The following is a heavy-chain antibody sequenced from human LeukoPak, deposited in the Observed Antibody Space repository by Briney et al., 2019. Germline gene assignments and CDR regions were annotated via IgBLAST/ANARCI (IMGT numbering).Heavy chain of an antibody. CDR1: GFTFSSYW. J-gene: IGHJ1*01. CDR2: IKHDGSEK. D-gene: IGHD3-22*01. Sequence: PGGSLRLSCAASGFTFSSYWMHWARQAPGKGLEWVANIKHDGSEKYSVDSVKGRFTISRDNAKNSLYLQMNSLRAEDTAVYYCARGSGYHIHWGQGTLVTVSS. V-gene: IGHV3-7*03. CDR3: ARGSGYHIH.